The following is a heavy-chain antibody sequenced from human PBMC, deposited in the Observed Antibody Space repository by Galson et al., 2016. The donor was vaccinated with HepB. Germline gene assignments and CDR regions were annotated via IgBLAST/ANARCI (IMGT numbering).Heavy chain of an antibody. CDR1: GFSFSSYA. Sequence: SLRLSCAASGFSFSSYAMNWVRQAPGKGLERVSGISGSAYTTYYADSVKGRFTISRDNSKNTLFMVMNSLRAEDTAVYYCAKGWGISRQENYYGMDVWGQGTTVTVSS. V-gene: IGHV3-23*01. CDR2: ISGSAYTT. CDR3: AKGWGISRQENYYGMDV. D-gene: IGHD3-16*01. J-gene: IGHJ6*02.